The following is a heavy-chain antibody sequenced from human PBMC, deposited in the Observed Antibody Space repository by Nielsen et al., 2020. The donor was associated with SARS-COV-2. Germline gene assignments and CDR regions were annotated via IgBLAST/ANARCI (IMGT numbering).Heavy chain of an antibody. D-gene: IGHD5-18*01. J-gene: IGHJ4*02. CDR3: ARDGLVDTAMAPHLDY. CDR1: GFTFSSYA. Sequence: GGSLRLSCAASGFTFSSYAMHWVRQAPGKGLEWVAVISYDGSNKYYADSVKGRFTISRDNSKNTLYLQMNSLRAEDTAVYYCARDGLVDTAMAPHLDYWGQGTLVTVSS. V-gene: IGHV3-30-3*01. CDR2: ISYDGSNK.